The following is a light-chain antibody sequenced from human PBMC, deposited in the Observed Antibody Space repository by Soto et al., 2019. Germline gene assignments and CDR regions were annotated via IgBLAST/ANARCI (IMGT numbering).Light chain of an antibody. J-gene: IGKJ5*01. CDR3: QQQNSFSIT. Sequence: DIQMTQSPSTLSASVGDRVTITCRASESISRWLAWYQKKTGKDPKILIYKASSLESGVPSRFSGIVSGTEFNLTINRLQADDCATYECQQQNSFSITFGQGTRLEIK. CDR2: KAS. CDR1: ESISRW. V-gene: IGKV1-5*03.